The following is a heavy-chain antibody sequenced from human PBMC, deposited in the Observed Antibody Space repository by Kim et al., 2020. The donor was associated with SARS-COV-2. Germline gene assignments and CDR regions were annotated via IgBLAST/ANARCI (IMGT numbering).Heavy chain of an antibody. CDR2: ISSDGSNI. CDR3: ASDLAGSGWYPRGY. D-gene: IGHD6-19*01. CDR1: GFTFSRHW. Sequence: GGSLRLSCAASGFTFSRHWMHWVRQAPGKGLVWVSRISSDGSNIKYADFVKGRLTISRDNAKNTLYLQMNSLRAEDTAVYYCASDLAGSGWYPRGYWGQGTLVIVSS. J-gene: IGHJ4*02. V-gene: IGHV3-74*03.